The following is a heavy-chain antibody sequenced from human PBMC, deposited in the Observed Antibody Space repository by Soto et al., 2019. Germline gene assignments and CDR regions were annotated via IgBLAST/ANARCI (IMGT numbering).Heavy chain of an antibody. CDR3: AKDRRPNNYGGMDV. Sequence: QVQLVESGGGVVQPGRSLRLSCAASGFTFSSYGMHWVGQAPGKGLEWVAVISYDGSNKYYADSVKGRFTISRDNSKNTLYLQINTLRAKDTAVYYCAKDRRPNNYGGMDVWGQETTVTVSS. CDR1: GFTFSSYG. V-gene: IGHV3-30*18. CDR2: ISYDGSNK. J-gene: IGHJ6*02.